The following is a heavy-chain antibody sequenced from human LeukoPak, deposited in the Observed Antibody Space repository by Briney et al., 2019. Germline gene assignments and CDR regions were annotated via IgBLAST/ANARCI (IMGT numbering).Heavy chain of an antibody. D-gene: IGHD3-10*01. Sequence: GASVKVSCKASGYTFTGYYMHWVRQAPGQGLEWMGWINPNSGDTKYSQKFQGRVTMTRDTSISTAYMELSRLRSDDTAVYYCARRSGHGSGSYYLFDYWGQGTLVTVSS. J-gene: IGHJ4*02. CDR1: GYTFTGYY. CDR3: ARRSGHGSGSYYLFDY. V-gene: IGHV1-2*02. CDR2: INPNSGDT.